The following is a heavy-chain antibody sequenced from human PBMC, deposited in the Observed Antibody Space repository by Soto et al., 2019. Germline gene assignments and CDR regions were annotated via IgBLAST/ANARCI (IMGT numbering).Heavy chain of an antibody. CDR2: MNPNSGNT. CDR3: AVDCSGGSCYSGSGDY. V-gene: IGHV1-8*01. D-gene: IGHD2-15*01. CDR1: GYTFTSYD. Sequence: QVQLVQSGAEVKKPGASVKVSCKASGYTFTSYDINWVRQASGQGLEWMGWMNPNSGNTGYAQKFQGRVTMTRNTSISTAYMELSSLRSEDTAVYYCAVDCSGGSCYSGSGDYWGQGTLVTVSS. J-gene: IGHJ4*02.